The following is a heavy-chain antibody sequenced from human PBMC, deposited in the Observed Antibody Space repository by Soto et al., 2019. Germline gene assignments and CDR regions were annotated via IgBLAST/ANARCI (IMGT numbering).Heavy chain of an antibody. Sequence: QLQLQESGSGLVRPSQTLSLTCAVSGVSITSGPYSWGWIRQPPGQGLEWIGYIYYSGTTYFNPSLKSRVTISVDTSKRQVSLRLTSATAADTAMYYCTKAYFYDGSGYPDAFDVWGQGTMVTVSA. J-gene: IGHJ3*01. D-gene: IGHD3-22*01. CDR2: IYYSGTT. V-gene: IGHV4-30-2*01. CDR1: GVSITSGPYS. CDR3: TKAYFYDGSGYPDAFDV.